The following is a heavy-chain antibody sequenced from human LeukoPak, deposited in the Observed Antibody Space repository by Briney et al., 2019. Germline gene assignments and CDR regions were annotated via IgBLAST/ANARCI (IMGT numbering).Heavy chain of an antibody. CDR3: ARSQDTMVRGVIRPFDY. CDR1: GGTFSSYA. CDR2: IIPIFGTA. J-gene: IGHJ4*02. D-gene: IGHD3-10*01. Sequence: SVKVSCKASGGTFSSYAISWVRQAPGQGLEWMGGIIPIFGTANYAQKFQGRVTITADESTSTVYMELSSLRSEDTAVYYCARSQDTMVRGVIRPFDYWGQGTLVTVSS. V-gene: IGHV1-69*01.